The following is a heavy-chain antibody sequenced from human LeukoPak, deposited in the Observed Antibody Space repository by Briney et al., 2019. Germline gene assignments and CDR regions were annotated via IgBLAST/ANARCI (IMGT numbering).Heavy chain of an antibody. V-gene: IGHV1-2*02. CDR3: ARDLANYYDIRNQASDY. CDR1: GYTFTGYY. Sequence: ASVKVSCKHSGYTFTGYYMYWVRQAPGEGLEWMGWINPNSGGTNYAQKFQGRVTMTRDTSISTAYMELSRLRSDDTAVYYCARDLANYYDIRNQASDYWGQGTLVTVSS. D-gene: IGHD3-22*01. J-gene: IGHJ4*02. CDR2: INPNSGGT.